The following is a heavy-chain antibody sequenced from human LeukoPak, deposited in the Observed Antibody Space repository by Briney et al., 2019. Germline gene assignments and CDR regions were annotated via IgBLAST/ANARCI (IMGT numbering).Heavy chain of an antibody. Sequence: PGGSLRLSCAASGFTVSSNYMSWVRQAPEKGLEWVSVLYSVGTTYYADSVKGRFTISRDNSKNTLYLQMNSLRAEDTAVYYCARPPGRTGAFDIWGQGTMVTVSS. CDR1: GFTVSSNY. CDR2: LYSVGTT. J-gene: IGHJ3*02. V-gene: IGHV3-53*01. D-gene: IGHD3-10*01. CDR3: ARPPGRTGAFDI.